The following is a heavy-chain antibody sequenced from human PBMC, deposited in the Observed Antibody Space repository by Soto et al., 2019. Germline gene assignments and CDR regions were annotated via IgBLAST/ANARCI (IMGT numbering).Heavy chain of an antibody. CDR2: VYPSDSRT. CDR1: GYSFTGYW. V-gene: IGHV5-51*01. J-gene: IGHJ5*02. Sequence: PRESLKISCEASGYSFTGYWIVWVRQMPGKGLEWMGIVYPSDSRTKYSPSFQGQVTISADTSTSTAYLQWTSLKASDTAMYYCARGNVANWFGPWGQGTLVTVSS. CDR3: ARGNVANWFGP.